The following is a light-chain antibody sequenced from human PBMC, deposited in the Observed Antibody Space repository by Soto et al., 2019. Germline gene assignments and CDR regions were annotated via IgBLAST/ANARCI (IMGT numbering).Light chain of an antibody. CDR1: QSVSSSY. J-gene: IGKJ1*01. CDR3: QQYGSSQT. CDR2: GAS. Sequence: EFVLTQSPGTLSLSPGARAPLSCRASQSVSSSYLAWYQQKPGQAPRLLIYGASSRATGIPDRFSGSGSGTDFTLTISRLEPEDFAVYYCQQYGSSQTFGQGTKVDIK. V-gene: IGKV3-20*01.